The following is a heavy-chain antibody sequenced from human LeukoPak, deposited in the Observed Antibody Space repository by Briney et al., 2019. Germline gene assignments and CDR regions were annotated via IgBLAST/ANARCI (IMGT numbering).Heavy chain of an antibody. J-gene: IGHJ4*02. Sequence: GSLRLSCAASGFSVSSNYVSWVRQAPGKGLEWIGEINHSGSTNYNPSLKSRVTISVDTSKNQFSLKLSSVTAADTAVYYCARGYSSGWYTDYWGQGTLVTVSS. V-gene: IGHV4-34*01. CDR2: INHSGST. CDR1: GFSVSSNY. D-gene: IGHD6-19*01. CDR3: ARGYSSGWYTDY.